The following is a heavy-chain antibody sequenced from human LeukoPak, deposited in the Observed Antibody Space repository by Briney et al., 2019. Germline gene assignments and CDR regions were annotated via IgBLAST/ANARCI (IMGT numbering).Heavy chain of an antibody. CDR1: GGSISNYC. Sequence: SETLSLTCTVSGGSISNYCWSWIRQPAGKGLEWIGRIHTSGTTIYNPSLKSRVTMSVDTSKNQFSLKLSSVTAADTAVYYCASGSSGYDPWGQGTLVTVSS. V-gene: IGHV4-4*07. CDR2: IHTSGTT. CDR3: ASGSSGYDP. D-gene: IGHD5-12*01. J-gene: IGHJ5*02.